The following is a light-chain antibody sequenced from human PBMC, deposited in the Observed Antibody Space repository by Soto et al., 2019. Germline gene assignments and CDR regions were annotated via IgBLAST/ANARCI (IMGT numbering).Light chain of an antibody. CDR2: GAS. V-gene: IGKV3-20*01. Sequence: EIVMTQSPATLSVSPGERATLSCRASQSVSSNLAWYQQKPGQAPRLLIYGASTRATGIPDRFSGSGSGTDFTLTISRLEPEDFAVYYCQQYGISPQTFGHGTKVDI. J-gene: IGKJ1*01. CDR3: QQYGISPQT. CDR1: QSVSSN.